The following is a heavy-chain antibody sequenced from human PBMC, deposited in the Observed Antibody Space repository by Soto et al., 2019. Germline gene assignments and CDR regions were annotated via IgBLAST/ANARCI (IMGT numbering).Heavy chain of an antibody. D-gene: IGHD3-9*01. V-gene: IGHV4-38-2*02. CDR2: IYHSGST. Sequence: KTSETLSLTCAVSGYSISSGYYWGWIRQPPGKGLEWIGSIYHSGSTYYNPSLKSRVTISVDTSKNQFSLKLSSVTAADTAVYYCARDLRYFDWFFDYWGQGTLVTVSS. CDR3: ARDLRYFDWFFDY. CDR1: GYSISSGYY. J-gene: IGHJ4*02.